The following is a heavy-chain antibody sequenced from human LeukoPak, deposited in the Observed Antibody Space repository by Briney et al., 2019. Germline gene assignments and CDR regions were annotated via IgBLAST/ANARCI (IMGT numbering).Heavy chain of an antibody. Sequence: SETLSLTCTVYGGSISSHYWSWIRQPPGKGLEWIGYIYYSGSTNYNPSLKSRVTISVDTSKNQFSLKLSSVTAADTAVYYCARVSYDFWSGYYTYYYYYMDVWGKGTTVTVSS. J-gene: IGHJ6*03. CDR2: IYYSGST. D-gene: IGHD3-3*01. V-gene: IGHV4-59*11. CDR1: GGSISSHY. CDR3: ARVSYDFWSGYYTYYYYYMDV.